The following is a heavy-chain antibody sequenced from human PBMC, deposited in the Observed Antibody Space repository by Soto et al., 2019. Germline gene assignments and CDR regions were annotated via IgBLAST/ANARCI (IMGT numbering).Heavy chain of an antibody. D-gene: IGHD4-4*01. Sequence: QVQLVQSGAEVKKPGASVKVSCKASGYTFTGYYMHWVRQAPGQGLEWMGWINPNSGGTNYAQKFQGWVTMTRDTSISTAYMELSRLRSDDTAVYYCARDLTIRTDPHQIYYGMDVWGQGTTVTVSS. CDR1: GYTFTGYY. CDR3: ARDLTIRTDPHQIYYGMDV. V-gene: IGHV1-2*04. J-gene: IGHJ6*02. CDR2: INPNSGGT.